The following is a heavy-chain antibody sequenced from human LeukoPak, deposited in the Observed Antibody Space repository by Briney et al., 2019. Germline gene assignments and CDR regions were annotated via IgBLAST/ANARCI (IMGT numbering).Heavy chain of an antibody. CDR1: GFTFSSYA. D-gene: IGHD3-16*01. CDR3: ARGGEALYAFDI. Sequence: PGGSLRLSCAASGFTFSSYAMHWVRQAPGKGLEWVAVISYDGSNKYYADSVKGRFTISRDNSKNTLYLQMNSLRAEDTAVYYCARGGEALYAFDIWGQGTMVTVSS. J-gene: IGHJ3*02. V-gene: IGHV3-30-3*01. CDR2: ISYDGSNK.